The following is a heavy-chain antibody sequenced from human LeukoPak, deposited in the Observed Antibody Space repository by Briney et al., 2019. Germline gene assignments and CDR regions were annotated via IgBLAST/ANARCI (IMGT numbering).Heavy chain of an antibody. CDR3: ARAGLLWFGELSPGDV. CDR1: GFTFSSYA. Sequence: GGSLRLSCAASGFTFSSYAMSWVRQAPGKGLEWVSAISGSGGSTYYADSVKGRFTISRDNSKNTLYLQMNSLRAEDTAVYYCARAGLLWFGELSPGDVWGQGTTVTVSS. D-gene: IGHD3-10*01. J-gene: IGHJ6*02. V-gene: IGHV3-23*01. CDR2: ISGSGGST.